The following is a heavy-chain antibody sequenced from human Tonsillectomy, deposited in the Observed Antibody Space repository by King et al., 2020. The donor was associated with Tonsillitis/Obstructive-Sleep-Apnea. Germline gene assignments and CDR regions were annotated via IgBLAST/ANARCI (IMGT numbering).Heavy chain of an antibody. CDR2: ISYDGTNK. D-gene: IGHD3-22*01. Sequence: VQLVESGGGVVQPGRSMRLSCAASGFNFSSHATHWVRQSPGKGLEWVAVISYDGTNKYYADSVKGRFTISRDNSKNRMYLQMHSLRPDDAAVYYCARPGASDTSGYYYPEYFQHWGQGTRVTVSS. J-gene: IGHJ1*01. CDR1: GFNFSSHA. V-gene: IGHV3-30*04. CDR3: ARPGASDTSGYYYPEYFQH.